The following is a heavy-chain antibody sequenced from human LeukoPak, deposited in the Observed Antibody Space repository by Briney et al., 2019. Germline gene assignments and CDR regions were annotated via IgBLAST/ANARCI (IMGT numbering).Heavy chain of an antibody. J-gene: IGHJ4*02. CDR1: GGSISNYY. CDR3: ATTTIRLGY. V-gene: IGHV4-59*12. Sequence: SETLSLTCTVSGGSISNYYWTWIRQPPGKGLEWIGYIYYTGSTNYNPSLKSRVTISVDTSKNQFSLKLSSVTAADTAVYYCATTTIRLGYWGQGTLVTVSS. D-gene: IGHD1-26*01. CDR2: IYYTGST.